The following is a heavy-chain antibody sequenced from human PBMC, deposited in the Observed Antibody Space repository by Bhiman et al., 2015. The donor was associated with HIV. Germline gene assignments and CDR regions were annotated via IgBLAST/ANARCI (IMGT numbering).Heavy chain of an antibody. D-gene: IGHD5-18*01. CDR2: ISSSSRYI. CDR1: GFTFSSFS. V-gene: IGHV3-21*01. CDR3: ARRYRGLDY. J-gene: IGHJ4*02. Sequence: EVQLVESGGGLVKPGGSLRLSCAASGFTFSSFSMNWVRQAPGKGLEWVSSISSSSRYIYYADSVKGRFTISRDNAKNSLYLQVNSLRAEDTAVYYCARRYRGLDYWGQGTLVTVSS.